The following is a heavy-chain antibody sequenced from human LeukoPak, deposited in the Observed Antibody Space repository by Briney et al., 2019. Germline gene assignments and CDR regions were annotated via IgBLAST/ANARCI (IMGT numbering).Heavy chain of an antibody. Sequence: SETLSLTCTVPGDSINNYFWSWIRQPPGKGLEWIGYMRNGVHTNYNPSLKSRVTISGDTSKNQLSLKLTSVTAADTAVYYCAATIRRDYGDTNLDYWGQGTLVTVSS. D-gene: IGHD4/OR15-4a*01. CDR1: GDSINNYF. CDR3: AATIRRDYGDTNLDY. V-gene: IGHV4-59*01. CDR2: MRNGVHT. J-gene: IGHJ4*02.